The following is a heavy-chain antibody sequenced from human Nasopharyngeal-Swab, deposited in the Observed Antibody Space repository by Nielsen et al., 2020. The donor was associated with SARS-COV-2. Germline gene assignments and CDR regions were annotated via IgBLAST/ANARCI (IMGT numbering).Heavy chain of an antibody. CDR2: FDPEDGET. J-gene: IGHJ4*02. V-gene: IGHV1-24*01. Sequence: ASVKVSCKVSGYTLTELSMHWVRQAPGTGLEWMGGFDPEDGETIYAQKFEGRVTMTEDTSTDTAYMELSSLRSEDTAVYYCATDAAAGGRECYFDYWGQGTLVTVSS. D-gene: IGHD6-13*01. CDR1: GYTLTELS. CDR3: ATDAAAGGRECYFDY.